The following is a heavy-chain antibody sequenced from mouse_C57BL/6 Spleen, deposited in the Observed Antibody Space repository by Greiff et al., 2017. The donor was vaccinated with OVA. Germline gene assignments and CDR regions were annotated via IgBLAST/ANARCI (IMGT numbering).Heavy chain of an antibody. Sequence: EVQVVESGGGLVKPGGSLKLSCAASGFTFSDYGMHWVRQAPAQGLEWVAYISSGSSTTYYADTVKGRFTISVDNAKNTLFLQMTSLRSEDTAMYYCARKELGSCDYWGQGTTLTVSS. V-gene: IGHV5-17*01. CDR2: ISSGSSTT. J-gene: IGHJ2*01. CDR3: ARKELGSCDY. CDR1: GFTFSDYG. D-gene: IGHD1-1*01.